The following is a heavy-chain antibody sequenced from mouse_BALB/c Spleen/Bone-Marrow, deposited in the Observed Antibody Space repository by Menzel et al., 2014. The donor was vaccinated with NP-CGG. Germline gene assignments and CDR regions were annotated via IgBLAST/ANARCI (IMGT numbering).Heavy chain of an antibody. CDR3: TRSGTSWLRRSWYFDV. Sequence: QVQLQQSGAELVKPGASVKLSCKASGYTFTSYYMYWVKQRPGQGPEWIGEINPSNGGTNFNEKFKSKATLTVDKSSSTAYMQLSSLTSEDSAVYYCTRSGTSWLRRSWYFDVWGAGTTVTVSS. D-gene: IGHD2-2*01. CDR1: GYTFTSYY. CDR2: INPSNGGT. J-gene: IGHJ1*01. V-gene: IGHV1S81*02.